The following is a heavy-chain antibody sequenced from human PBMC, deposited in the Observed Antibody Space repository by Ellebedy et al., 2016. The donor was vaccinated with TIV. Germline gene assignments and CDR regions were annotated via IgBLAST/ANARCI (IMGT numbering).Heavy chain of an antibody. CDR2: IYDSGST. V-gene: IGHV4-59*08. Sequence: SETLSLTCSVSGGSISSYYWSWIRQPPGKGLEWIGNIYDSGSTKHNPSLTSRVTISVDTSKNQFSLKLSSVTAADTAVYYCAIQETALVTVDYYYYYMDVWGKGTTVTVSS. D-gene: IGHD5-18*01. CDR1: GGSISSYY. CDR3: AIQETALVTVDYYYYYMDV. J-gene: IGHJ6*03.